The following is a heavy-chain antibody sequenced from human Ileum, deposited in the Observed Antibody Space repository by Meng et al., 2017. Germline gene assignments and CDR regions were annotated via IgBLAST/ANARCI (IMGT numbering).Heavy chain of an antibody. V-gene: IGHV4-4*02. CDR2: FHPGSGA. D-gene: IGHD2-21*01. Sequence: QVQLQESGPGLGKPSGTLSLTCAVSGGSISSGTWWSWVRQPPGKGLQWIGEFHPGSGATYNPSLKARVTISVDTSMQQFSLQLTSVTAADTAVYYCAKNGAYCLESWGQGTLVTASS. CDR3: AKNGAYCLES. J-gene: IGHJ4*02. CDR1: GGSISSGTW.